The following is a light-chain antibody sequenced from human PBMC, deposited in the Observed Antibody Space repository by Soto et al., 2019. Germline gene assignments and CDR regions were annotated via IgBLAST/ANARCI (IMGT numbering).Light chain of an antibody. CDR1: QSVSSNY. V-gene: IGKV3-20*01. CDR2: GTF. J-gene: IGKJ2*01. CDR3: QHHGISPPHT. Sequence: EIVVTQSPGTLSLSLGERATLSCRASQSVSSNYVAWYQQKPGQAPRLLIYGTFRRAAGIPDRFSASGSGTDVSLNISRREPEDFSVYYCQHHGISPPHTFGQGTKVDIK.